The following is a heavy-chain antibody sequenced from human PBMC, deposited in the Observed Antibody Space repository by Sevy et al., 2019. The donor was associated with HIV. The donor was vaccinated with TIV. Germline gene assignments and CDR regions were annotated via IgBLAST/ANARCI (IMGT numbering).Heavy chain of an antibody. J-gene: IGHJ4*02. CDR3: ARPGGDL. Sequence: WETLSLTCAVYGGSFSAYYWSWIHQAPGQELEWIGDINHSGSANYNPSLKSRVTISVDTTKSQFSLKLSSVTAADTAAYYCARPGGDLWGRGTLVTVSS. D-gene: IGHD3-16*01. CDR2: INHSGSA. V-gene: IGHV4-34*01. CDR1: GGSFSAYY.